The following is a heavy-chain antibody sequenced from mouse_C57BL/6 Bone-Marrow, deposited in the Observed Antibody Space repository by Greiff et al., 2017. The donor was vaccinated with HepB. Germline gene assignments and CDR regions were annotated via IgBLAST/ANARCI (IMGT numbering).Heavy chain of an antibody. CDR3: ARENYGDDGAAWFAY. J-gene: IGHJ3*01. D-gene: IGHD2-2*01. Sequence: QVQLQQPGAELVMPGASVKLSCKASGYTFTSYWMHWVKQRPGQGLEWIGEIDPSDSYTNYNQKFKGKSTLTVDKSSSTAYMQLSSLTSEDSAVYYCARENYGDDGAAWFAYWGQGTLVTVSA. CDR2: IDPSDSYT. V-gene: IGHV1-69*01. CDR1: GYTFTSYW.